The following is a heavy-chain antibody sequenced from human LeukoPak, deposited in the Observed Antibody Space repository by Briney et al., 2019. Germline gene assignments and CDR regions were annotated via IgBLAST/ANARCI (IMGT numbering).Heavy chain of an antibody. D-gene: IGHD2-15*01. J-gene: IGHJ6*02. V-gene: IGHV4-34*01. CDR1: GGSFSGYY. Sequence: SETLSLTCAVYGGSFSGYYWSWIRQPPGKGLEWSGEINHSGSTNYNPSLKSRVTISVDTSKNQFSLKLSSVTAADTAVYYCARGPRYCSGGSCYDLAYYYGMDVWGQGTTVTVSS. CDR2: INHSGST. CDR3: ARGPRYCSGGSCYDLAYYYGMDV.